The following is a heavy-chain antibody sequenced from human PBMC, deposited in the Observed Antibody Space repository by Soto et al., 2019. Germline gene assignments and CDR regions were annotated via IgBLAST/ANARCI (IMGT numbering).Heavy chain of an antibody. CDR3: ARRVRNWFDP. CDR1: GYTFTGSY. CDR2: INPNSGVT. Sequence: ASVKVSCKASGYTFTGSYMHWVRQAPGQGLEWMGWINPNSGVTNYAQKFQGRVTMTRDASTSTAYMEVSRLRSDDTAVYYCARRVRNWFDPWGQGTLVTVSS. V-gene: IGHV1-2*02. J-gene: IGHJ5*02.